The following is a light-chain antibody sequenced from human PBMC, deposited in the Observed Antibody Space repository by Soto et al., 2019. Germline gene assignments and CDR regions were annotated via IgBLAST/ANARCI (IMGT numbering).Light chain of an antibody. J-gene: IGKJ1*01. Sequence: GDRVTITCRASRGIYTHLAWYQQKPGNASKLLIYAASTLQSGVPSRFSASGSGTDFILTISALQSEDVGTYFCQTYDKAPWTFGPGTRV. V-gene: IGKV1-27*01. CDR1: RGIYTH. CDR2: AAS. CDR3: QTYDKAPWT.